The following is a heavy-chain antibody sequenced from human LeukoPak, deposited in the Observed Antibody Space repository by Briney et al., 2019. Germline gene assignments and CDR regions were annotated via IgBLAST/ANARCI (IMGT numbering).Heavy chain of an antibody. CDR2: INHSGST. D-gene: IGHD3-3*01. CDR1: GGSFSGYY. CDR3: ARWEIITIFGIDY. J-gene: IGHJ4*02. V-gene: IGHV4-34*01. Sequence: KSSETLSLTCAVYGGSFSGYYWSWIRQPPGKGVGWIGEINHSGSTNYNPSLKRRVTISVDTSNNQFSLKLSSVTAADTAVYYCARWEIITIFGIDYWGQGTLVTVSS.